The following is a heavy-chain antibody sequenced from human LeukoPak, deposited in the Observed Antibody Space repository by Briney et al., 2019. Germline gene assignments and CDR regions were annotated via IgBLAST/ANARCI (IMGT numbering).Heavy chain of an antibody. J-gene: IGHJ6*02. CDR2: ISNRDATT. CDR1: GFTFSDYA. V-gene: IGHV3-48*03. Sequence: PGGSLRLSCAASGFTFSDYAMNWVRQAPGEGLGWISFISNRDATTYNADSVKGRFTISRDNAKNSLYLKLNSLKPEDTAVYYCTRGFRGYNSGLSKSYYSGMDVWGQGTTVTVSS. CDR3: TRGFRGYNSGLSKSYYSGMDV. D-gene: IGHD5-18*01.